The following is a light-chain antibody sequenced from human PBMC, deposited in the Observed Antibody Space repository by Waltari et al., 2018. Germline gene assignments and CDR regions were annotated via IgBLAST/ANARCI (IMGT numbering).Light chain of an antibody. CDR3: QQYENFPVT. CDR2: DTS. V-gene: IGKV1-33*01. CDR1: QDISNY. J-gene: IGKJ5*01. Sequence: DRVTITCQASQDISNYLNWYQQKPGKAPKLLIYDTSHLQTGVPSRFSGTGGGTDFTFTISSLQPEDIATYYCQQYENFPVTFGQGTRLEIK.